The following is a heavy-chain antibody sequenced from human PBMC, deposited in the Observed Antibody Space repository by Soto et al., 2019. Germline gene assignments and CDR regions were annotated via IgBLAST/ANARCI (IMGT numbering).Heavy chain of an antibody. CDR3: AGISEDIYYGMDV. V-gene: IGHV4-4*07. CDR1: GGSMSGYY. CDR2: IYSRGST. J-gene: IGHJ6*02. D-gene: IGHD2-15*01. Sequence: PSQTLSLTCSVSGGSMSGYYWNWILQPAGRGLEWIGRIYSRGSTMDNPSLKSRVTMLIDTSNNQFSLSLNSVTAADTAVYYCAGISEDIYYGMDVWGQGTTVTVSS.